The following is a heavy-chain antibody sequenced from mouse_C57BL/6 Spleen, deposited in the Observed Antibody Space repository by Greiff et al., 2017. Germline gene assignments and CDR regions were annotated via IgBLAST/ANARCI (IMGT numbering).Heavy chain of an antibody. CDR3: ARERIITTVVSTDY. CDR1: GYAFSSSW. V-gene: IGHV1-82*01. Sequence: VMLVESGPELVKPGASVKISCKASGYAFSSSWMNWVKQRPGKGLEWIGRIYPGDGDTNYNGKFKGKATLTADKSSSTAYMQLSSLTSEDSAVYFCARERIITTVVSTDYWGQGTTRTVSA. D-gene: IGHD1-1*01. J-gene: IGHJ2*01. CDR2: IYPGDGDT.